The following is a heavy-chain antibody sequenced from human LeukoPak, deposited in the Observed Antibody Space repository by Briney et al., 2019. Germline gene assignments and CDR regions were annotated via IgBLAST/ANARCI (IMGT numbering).Heavy chain of an antibody. J-gene: IGHJ4*02. CDR3: ASWGSYRYMSDY. V-gene: IGHV3-21*01. CDR1: GFTFSSYS. CDR2: ISSSSSYI. D-gene: IGHD3-16*02. Sequence: GGSLRLSCAASGFTFSSYSMNWVRQAPGKGLEWVSSISSSSSYIYYADSVKGRFTISRDNAKNSLYLQMNSPRAVDTAVYYCASWGSYRYMSDYWGQGTLVTVSS.